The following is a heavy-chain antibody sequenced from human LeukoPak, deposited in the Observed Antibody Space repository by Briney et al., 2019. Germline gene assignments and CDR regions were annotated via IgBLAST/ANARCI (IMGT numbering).Heavy chain of an antibody. D-gene: IGHD2-8*01. CDR2: IYHSGST. Sequence: SQTLSLTCAVSGGSISSGGYSWSWIRQPPGKGLEWIGYIYHSGSTYYNPSLKSRVTISEDTSRNQFSLKLSSVTAADTAVYYCARGPNGYYFDYWGQGTLVTVSS. CDR3: ARGPNGYYFDY. V-gene: IGHV4-30-2*01. CDR1: GGSISSGGYS. J-gene: IGHJ4*02.